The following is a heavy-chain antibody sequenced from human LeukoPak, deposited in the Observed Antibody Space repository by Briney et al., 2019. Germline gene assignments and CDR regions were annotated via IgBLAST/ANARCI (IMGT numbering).Heavy chain of an antibody. Sequence: PGGSLRLSCVASGFSFNNYVMHWVRQAPGKGLEWVAVVWYEGMNKYYADSVKGRFTISRDDSKSTLYLQMNSLRAEDTAVYYCAKERCSTSCYLFDSWGQGTLVTVSS. CDR1: GFSFNNYV. V-gene: IGHV3-33*06. CDR3: AKERCSTSCYLFDS. D-gene: IGHD2-2*01. CDR2: VWYEGMNK. J-gene: IGHJ4*02.